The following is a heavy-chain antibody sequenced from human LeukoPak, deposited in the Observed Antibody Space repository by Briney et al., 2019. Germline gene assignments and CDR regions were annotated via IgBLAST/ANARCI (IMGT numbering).Heavy chain of an antibody. CDR2: IWYDGSNK. J-gene: IGHJ4*02. Sequence: GGSLRLSCAASGFTFSSYGMHWVRQAPGKGLEWVAVIWYDGSNKYYADSVKGRFTISRDNSKNTLYLQMNSMRAEDTAVYYCAREDYSIVGASHFDYWGQGTLDTVSS. CDR1: GFTFSSYG. CDR3: AREDYSIVGASHFDY. V-gene: IGHV3-33*01. D-gene: IGHD1-26*01.